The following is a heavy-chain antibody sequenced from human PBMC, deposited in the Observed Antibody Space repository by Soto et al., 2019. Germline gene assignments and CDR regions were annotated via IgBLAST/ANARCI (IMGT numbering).Heavy chain of an antibody. CDR3: ATGAPRPPSTSYGLDI. CDR2: ISGSGGDT. Sequence: EMQLLESGGGLVHPGGSLRLSCASSQVTFRSDVMNWVRQAPGKGLEWYAAISGSGGDTYYAESVKGRFTVSRDNSKSTLFLQVNSLGAEDTAVYFCATGAPRPPSTSYGLDIWGQVTTVTVS. CDR1: QVTFRSDV. D-gene: IGHD6-6*01. J-gene: IGHJ6*02. V-gene: IGHV3-23*01.